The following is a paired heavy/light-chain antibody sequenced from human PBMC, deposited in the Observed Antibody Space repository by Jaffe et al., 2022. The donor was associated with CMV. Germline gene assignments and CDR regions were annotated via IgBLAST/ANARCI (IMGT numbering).Heavy chain of an antibody. D-gene: IGHD3-10*01. V-gene: IGHV4-31*03. CDR2: IYYSGST. CDR3: ARAHYRDMVRGVVGWFDP. Sequence: QVQLQESGPGLVKPSQTLSLTCTVSGGSISSGGYYWSWIRQHPGKGLEWIGYIYYSGSTYYNPSLKSRVTISVDTSKNQFSLKLSSVTAADTAVYYCARAHYRDMVRGVVGWFDPWGQGTLVTVSS. CDR1: GGSISSGGYY. J-gene: IGHJ5*02.
Light chain of an antibody. V-gene: IGKV4-1*01. CDR3: QQYYSTPGT. J-gene: IGKJ2*01. Sequence: DIVMTQSPDSLAVSLGERATINCKSSQSVLYSSNDKNYLAWYQQKPGQPPKLLIYWASIRESGVPDRFSGSGSGTDFTLTISSLQTEDVAVYYCQQYYSTPGTFGQGTKLGFK. CDR1: QSVLYSSNDKNY. CDR2: WAS.